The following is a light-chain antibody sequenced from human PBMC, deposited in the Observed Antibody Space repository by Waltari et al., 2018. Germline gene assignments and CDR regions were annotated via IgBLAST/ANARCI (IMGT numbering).Light chain of an antibody. J-gene: IGLJ2*01. CDR3: QVWDSHTVV. CDR1: HIGTTA. CDR2: DDD. Sequence: YVLTQLSSMSVTPGQTARIVCGGRHIGTTAVHWYQRKAGQAPLLVLHDDDTRPPGIPDRFSGTNSGDTATLTISGVEAEDEADYFCQVWDSHTVVFGGGTNLTVL. V-gene: IGLV3-21*02.